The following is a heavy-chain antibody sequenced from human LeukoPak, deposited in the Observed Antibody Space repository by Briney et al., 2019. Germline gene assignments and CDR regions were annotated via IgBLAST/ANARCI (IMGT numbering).Heavy chain of an antibody. V-gene: IGHV4-39*07. CDR1: GGSISSSSYY. CDR2: IYYSGST. Sequence: SETLSLTCTVSGGSISSSSYYWGWIRQPPGKGLEWIGSIYYSGSTYYNPSLKSRVTISVDTSKNQFSLKLRSVTAADTAVYYCARISSSNWYSERGAFDVWGQGTMVTVSS. D-gene: IGHD6-13*01. CDR3: ARISSSNWYSERGAFDV. J-gene: IGHJ3*01.